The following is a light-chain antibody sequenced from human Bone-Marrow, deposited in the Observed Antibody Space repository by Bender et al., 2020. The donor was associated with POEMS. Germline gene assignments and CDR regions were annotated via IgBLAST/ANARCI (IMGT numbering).Light chain of an antibody. Sequence: QAALTQPPSVPRAPAQTVTISSTATSSNMGAGYGVNWHQHLTRTVPKLLIYNNKKRPSGVPDRISGSKSGASASLAITGLQPEDEADYYCQSYDDSLSGWLFGGGTKLTAL. CDR1: SSNMGAGYG. CDR3: QSYDDSLSGWL. J-gene: IGLJ3*02. V-gene: IGLV1-40*01. CDR2: NNK.